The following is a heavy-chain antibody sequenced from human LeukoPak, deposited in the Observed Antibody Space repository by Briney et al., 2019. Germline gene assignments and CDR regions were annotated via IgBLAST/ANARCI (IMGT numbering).Heavy chain of an antibody. D-gene: IGHD2-2*01. CDR1: GYTFTGYY. CDR2: VDPEDGET. CDR3: AKLYCSSTSCYHFDI. Sequence: AASVKVSCKASGYTFTGYYMHWVQQAPGKGLEWMGLVDPEDGETIYAEKFQGRVTITADTSTDTAYMELSSLRSEDTAVYYCAKLYCSSTSCYHFDIWGQGTMVTVSS. V-gene: IGHV1-69-2*01. J-gene: IGHJ3*02.